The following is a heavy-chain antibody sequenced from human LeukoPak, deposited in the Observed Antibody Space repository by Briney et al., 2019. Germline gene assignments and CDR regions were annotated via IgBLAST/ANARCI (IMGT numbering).Heavy chain of an antibody. CDR1: GFTFSSYW. CDR2: INSDGSST. V-gene: IGHV3-74*01. CDR3: ARVRAHYYESSGYLAISGAFDM. D-gene: IGHD3-22*01. Sequence: GGSLRLSCAASGFTFSSYWMHWVRQAPGKGLVWVSRINSDGSSTSYADSVKGRFTISRDNAKNSLYLQMNSLRVEDTAVYYCARVRAHYYESSGYLAISGAFDMWGQGTMVTVSS. J-gene: IGHJ3*02.